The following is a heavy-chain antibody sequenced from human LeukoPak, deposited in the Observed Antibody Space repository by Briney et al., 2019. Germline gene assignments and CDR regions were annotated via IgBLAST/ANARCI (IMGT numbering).Heavy chain of an antibody. Sequence: KDGESLNISCKGSGYSFTNYWIAWVRQMPGRGLEWMVIINPSDSDTRYSPSFQGQVTISADKSISTAYLQWSSLKASDSAMYYCARAWNFDYWGQGTLVTVSS. CDR3: ARAWNFDY. CDR2: INPSDSDT. V-gene: IGHV5-51*01. D-gene: IGHD1-1*01. CDR1: GYSFTNYW. J-gene: IGHJ4*02.